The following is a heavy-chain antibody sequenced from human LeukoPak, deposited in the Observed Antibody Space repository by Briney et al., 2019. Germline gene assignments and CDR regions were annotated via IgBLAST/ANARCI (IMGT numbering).Heavy chain of an antibody. CDR2: ISYDGSNK. J-gene: IGHJ3*02. D-gene: IGHD5-12*01. CDR1: GFTFSSYA. CDR3: ARERGYKVTTYAFDI. Sequence: GGSLRLSCAASGFTFSSYAMHWVRQAPGKGLEWVAVISYDGSNKYYADSVKGRFTISRDNSKNTLYLQMNSLRAEDTAVYYCARERGYKVTTYAFDIWGQGTMVTVSS. V-gene: IGHV3-30*04.